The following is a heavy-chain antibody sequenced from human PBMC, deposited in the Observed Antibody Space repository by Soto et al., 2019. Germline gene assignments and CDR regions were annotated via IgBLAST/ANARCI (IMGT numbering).Heavy chain of an antibody. CDR2: ISAYNGNT. CDR3: ARTLLVPAAMGPNWFDP. CDR1: GYTFTSYG. D-gene: IGHD2-2*01. J-gene: IGHJ5*02. V-gene: IGHV1-18*01. Sequence: ASVKVSCKASGYTFTSYGISWVRQAPGQGLEWMGWISAYNGNTNYAQKLQGRVTMTTDTSTSTAYMELRSLRSDDTAVYYCARTLLVPAAMGPNWFDPWGQGTLVTV.